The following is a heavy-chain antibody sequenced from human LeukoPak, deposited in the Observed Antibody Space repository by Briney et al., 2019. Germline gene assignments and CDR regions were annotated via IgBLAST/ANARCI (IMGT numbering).Heavy chain of an antibody. J-gene: IGHJ4*02. CDR1: GASITSYY. CDR3: ARFGSGWWYNDY. Sequence: SETLSLTCAVSGASITSYYWTWIRQPPGKGLEWIGYIYHTGNIRYNPSLNSRVTISIDTSKNQFSLKLSSVTAADTAVYYCARFGSGWWYNDYWGQGTLVTVSS. D-gene: IGHD6-19*01. V-gene: IGHV4-59*01. CDR2: IYHTGNI.